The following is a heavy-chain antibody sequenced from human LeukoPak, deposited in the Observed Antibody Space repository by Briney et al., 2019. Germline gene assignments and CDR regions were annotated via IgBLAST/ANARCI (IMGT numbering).Heavy chain of an antibody. CDR2: INHSGST. J-gene: IGHJ6*03. D-gene: IGHD6-19*01. Sequence: SEALSLTCAVYGGSFSGYYWSWIRQPPGKGLEWIGEINHSGSTNYNPSLKSRVTISVDTSKNQFSLKLSSVTAADTAVYYCARAVVWLVPRPYYMDVWGKGTTVTVSS. CDR1: GGSFSGYY. V-gene: IGHV4-34*01. CDR3: ARAVVWLVPRPYYMDV.